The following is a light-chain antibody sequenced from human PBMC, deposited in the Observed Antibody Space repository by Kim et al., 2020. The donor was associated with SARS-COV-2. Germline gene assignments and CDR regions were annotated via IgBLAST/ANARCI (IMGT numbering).Light chain of an antibody. CDR1: GLRSYY. J-gene: IGLJ2*01. CDR3: NSRDSNDNVV. Sequence: VSLGQTVRIPCQGDGLRSYYATWYQQKPGQAPILVIYGKNNRPSGIPDRFSGSSSGNTASLTITGTQAGDEADYYCNSRDSNDNVVFGGGTQLTVL. CDR2: GKN. V-gene: IGLV3-19*01.